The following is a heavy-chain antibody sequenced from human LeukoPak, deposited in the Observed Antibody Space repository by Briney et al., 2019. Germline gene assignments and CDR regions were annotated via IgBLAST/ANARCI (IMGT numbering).Heavy chain of an antibody. CDR3: AREWHHVFDY. V-gene: IGHV4-59*12. D-gene: IGHD5-12*01. Sequence: SETLSLTCTVSGGSISGYNWGWIRQPPGKGLEWIGYISYSGTTNYNPSLKTRVTISVDTSKNKFSLKLRSVTAADTAVYYCAREWHHVFDYWGQGNLVTVSS. CDR2: ISYSGTT. CDR1: GGSISGYN. J-gene: IGHJ4*02.